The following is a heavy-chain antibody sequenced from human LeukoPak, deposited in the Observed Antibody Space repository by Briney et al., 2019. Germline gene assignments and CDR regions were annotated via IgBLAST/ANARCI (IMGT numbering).Heavy chain of an antibody. J-gene: IGHJ4*02. CDR1: GGSFSGYY. CDR2: ISSSGSTI. CDR3: ARSFGDIVATIRTLDY. D-gene: IGHD5-12*01. V-gene: IGHV3-11*04. Sequence: LSLTCAVYGGSFSGYYWSWIRQAPGKGLEWVSYISSSGSTIYYADSVKGRFTISRDNAKNSLYLQMNSLRAEDTAVYYCARSFGDIVATIRTLDYWGQGTLVTVSS.